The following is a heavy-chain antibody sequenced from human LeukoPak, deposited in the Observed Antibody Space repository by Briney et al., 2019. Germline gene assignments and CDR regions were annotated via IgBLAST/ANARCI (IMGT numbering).Heavy chain of an antibody. D-gene: IGHD6-19*01. CDR1: GFTVSSNE. Sequence: PGGSLRLSCAASGFTVSSNEMSWVRQAPGKGLEWVSSISGGSTYYADSRKGRFTISRDNSKNTLHLQMNSLRAEDTALYYCAGDPDSSGWFRFDSWGQGALVTVSS. J-gene: IGHJ4*02. CDR3: AGDPDSSGWFRFDS. V-gene: IGHV3-38-3*01. CDR2: ISGGST.